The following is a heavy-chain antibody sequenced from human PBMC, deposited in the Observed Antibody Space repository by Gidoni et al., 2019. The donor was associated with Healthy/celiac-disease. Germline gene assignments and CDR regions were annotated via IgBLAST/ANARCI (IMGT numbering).Heavy chain of an antibody. CDR3: ASGLYYYDSSGPEDYGMDV. CDR1: GGSIRSSNC. D-gene: IGHD3-22*01. CDR2: IYHSGCT. J-gene: IGHJ6*02. Sequence: QVQLQESGPGLVKPSVTLSLTFAVSGGSIRSSNCWSWVRQPPGKGLEWIGEIYHSGCTNYNPSLKSRVTISVDKSKNQFSLKLSSVTAADTAVYYCASGLYYYDSSGPEDYGMDVWGQGTTVTVSS. V-gene: IGHV4-4*02.